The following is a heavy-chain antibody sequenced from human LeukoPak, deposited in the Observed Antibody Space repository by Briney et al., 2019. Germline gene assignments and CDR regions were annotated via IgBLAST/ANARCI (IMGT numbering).Heavy chain of an antibody. CDR1: GFTVSSNY. Sequence: PGGSLRLSCAASGFTVSSNYMSWVRQAPGKGLEWVSVIYSGGSTYYADSVKGRFTISRDNSKNTLYLQMNSLRAEDTAVYYCARGGSYLVSDAFDIWGQGTVVTVSS. CDR2: IYSGGST. D-gene: IGHD1-26*01. J-gene: IGHJ3*02. V-gene: IGHV3-53*01. CDR3: ARGGSYLVSDAFDI.